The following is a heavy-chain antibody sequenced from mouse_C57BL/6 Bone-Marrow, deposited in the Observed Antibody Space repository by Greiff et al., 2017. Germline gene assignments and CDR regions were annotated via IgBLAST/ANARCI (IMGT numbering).Heavy chain of an antibody. D-gene: IGHD3-3*01. V-gene: IGHV1-15*01. CDR3: TGLGGYFDY. J-gene: IGHJ2*01. CDR1: GYTFTDYE. CDR2: IDPETGGT. Sequence: VQVVESGAELVRPGASVTLSCKASGYTFTDYEMHWVKQTPVHGLEWIGAIDPETGGTAYNQKFKGKAILTADKSSSTAYMELRSLTSEDSAVYYFTGLGGYFDYWGQGTTLTVSS.